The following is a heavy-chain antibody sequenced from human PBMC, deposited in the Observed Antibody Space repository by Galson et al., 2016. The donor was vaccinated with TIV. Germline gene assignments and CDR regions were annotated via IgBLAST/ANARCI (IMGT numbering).Heavy chain of an antibody. CDR3: ARVTPAFYGVQRYRYFGMDV. V-gene: IGHV4-59*01. J-gene: IGHJ6*02. D-gene: IGHD2/OR15-2a*01. Sequence: SETLSLTCSVSDDAISRYYWSWIRVPPGKGLEWIGNVYYTGSTDYNPFLRSRVTMSVDLSKDQFSLSLNSVTAADTAVYYCARVTPAFYGVQRYRYFGMDVWGQGTSVTVSS. CDR1: DDAISRYY. CDR2: VYYTGST.